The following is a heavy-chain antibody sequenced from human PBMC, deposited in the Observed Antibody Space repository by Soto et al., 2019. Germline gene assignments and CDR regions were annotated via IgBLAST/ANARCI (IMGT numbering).Heavy chain of an antibody. Sequence: SEPQSLPCTVSGGTIGSYYWSWIRQTPGKGLEWIGYIYYSGSTNYNPSLKSRVTISVDTSKNQFSLKLSSVTAADTAVYYCARGAGYVWGSYRPVFDYWGQGTLVTVSS. J-gene: IGHJ4*02. V-gene: IGHV4-59*01. D-gene: IGHD3-16*02. CDR3: ARGAGYVWGSYRPVFDY. CDR2: IYYSGST. CDR1: GGTIGSYY.